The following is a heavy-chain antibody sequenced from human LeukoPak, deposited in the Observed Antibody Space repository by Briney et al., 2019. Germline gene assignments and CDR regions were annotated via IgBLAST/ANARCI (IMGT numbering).Heavy chain of an antibody. Sequence: APETLSLTCTVSGSSISSSSYYWGWIRQPPGKGLEWIGSIYYSGSTYYNPSLKSRVTISVDTSKNQFSLKLSSVTAADTAVYYCASVYFGRSTSRAPEKGSSWYGGVGTWYWFDPWGQGTLVTVSS. CDR3: ASVYFGRSTSRAPEKGSSWYGGVGTWYWFDP. J-gene: IGHJ5*02. D-gene: IGHD6-13*01. V-gene: IGHV4-39*01. CDR1: GSSISSSSYY. CDR2: IYYSGST.